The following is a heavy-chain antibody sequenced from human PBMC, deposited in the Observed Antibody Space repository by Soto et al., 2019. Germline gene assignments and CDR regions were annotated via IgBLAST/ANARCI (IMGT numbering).Heavy chain of an antibody. CDR2: VRSKANSYAT. J-gene: IGHJ4*02. CDR1: GFTFSASA. D-gene: IGHD3-9*01. Sequence: EVQLVESGGGLVQPGGSLKLSCAASGFTFSASAMHWVRQASGKGLEWVGRVRSKANSYATSYAASVKGRFTISRDDSKNTAYLQMNSLKTEDTAVYYCTSLRYFDWYEPNWGQGTLVTVSS. CDR3: TSLRYFDWYEPN. V-gene: IGHV3-73*02.